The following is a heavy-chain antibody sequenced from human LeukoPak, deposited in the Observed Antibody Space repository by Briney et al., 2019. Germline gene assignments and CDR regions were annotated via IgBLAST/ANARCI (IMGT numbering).Heavy chain of an antibody. V-gene: IGHV4-4*07. CDR1: GGSISSYY. D-gene: IGHD1/OR15-1a*01. CDR2: IYTSGST. Sequence: SETLSLTCTVSGGSISSYYWSWIRQPAGKGLEWIGRIYTSGSTNYNPSLKSRVTMSVDTSKNQFSLKLSSVTAADTAVYYCARLTEQRWPAGAFDIWGQGTMVTVSS. J-gene: IGHJ3*02. CDR3: ARLTEQRWPAGAFDI.